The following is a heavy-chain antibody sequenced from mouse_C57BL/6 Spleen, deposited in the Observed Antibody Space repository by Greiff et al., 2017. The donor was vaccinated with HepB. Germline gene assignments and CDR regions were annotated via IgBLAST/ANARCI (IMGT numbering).Heavy chain of an antibody. V-gene: IGHV7-3*01. J-gene: IGHJ2*01. CDR1: GFTFTDYY. Sequence: EVMLVESGGGLVQPGGSLSLSCAASGFTFTDYYMSWVRQPPGKALEWLGFIRNKANGYTTAYSASVKGRFTISRDNSQSILYLQMNALRAEDSATYYCARYRAVVARDYFDDWGQGTTLTVSS. CDR2: IRNKANGYTT. CDR3: ARYRAVVARDYFDD. D-gene: IGHD1-1*01.